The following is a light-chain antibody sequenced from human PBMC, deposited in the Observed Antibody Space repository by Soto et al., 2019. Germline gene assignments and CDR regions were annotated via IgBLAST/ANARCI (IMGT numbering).Light chain of an antibody. J-gene: IGKJ4*01. CDR3: LQEYNYPLT. CDR1: QAIRND. Sequence: AIQMTQSPSSLSASIGDRVTIPCRASQAIRNDLGWGQQKPGKAPKLLISAASSLHSGVPSRFSGSGSGTDFTLTISSLQPEDSATDYCLQEYNYPLTFGGGTKVEIK. V-gene: IGKV1-6*01. CDR2: AAS.